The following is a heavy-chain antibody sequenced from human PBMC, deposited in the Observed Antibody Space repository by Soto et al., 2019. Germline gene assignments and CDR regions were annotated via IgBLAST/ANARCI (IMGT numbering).Heavy chain of an antibody. CDR3: AGDGRAWSRDH. CDR2: ISSSGTYI. D-gene: IGHD2-8*02. J-gene: IGHJ4*02. Sequence: EVQLVESGGGLVKPGGSLRLSCAASGFTFSSCSMNWVRQAPGKGLEWVSSISSSGTYIYYADSVKGRFTISRDNAKNSLYLQMNSLRVEDTGVYYCAGDGRAWSRDHWGQGTLVTVSS. CDR1: GFTFSSCS. V-gene: IGHV3-21*01.